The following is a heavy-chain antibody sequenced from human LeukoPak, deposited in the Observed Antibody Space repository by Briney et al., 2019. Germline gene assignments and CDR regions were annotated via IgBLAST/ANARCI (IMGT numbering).Heavy chain of an antibody. D-gene: IGHD3-10*01. J-gene: IGHJ4*02. CDR3: AKPYYGSGSYYGFNYYAFDY. V-gene: IGHV3-23*01. CDR2: ISGSGGST. CDR1: GFSFSEYY. Sequence: PGGSLRLSCAASGFSFSEYYMSWIRQAPGKGLEWVSIISGSGGSTNYADSVKGRFTISRDNSKNTLYLQMNSLRAEDTAVYYCAKPYYGSGSYYGFNYYAFDYWGQGTLVTVSS.